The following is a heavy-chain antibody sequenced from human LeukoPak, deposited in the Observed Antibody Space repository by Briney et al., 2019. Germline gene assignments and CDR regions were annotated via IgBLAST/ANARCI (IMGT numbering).Heavy chain of an antibody. CDR2: IKQDGSEK. D-gene: IGHD3-9*01. CDR1: GFTFSSYS. V-gene: IGHV3-7*03. Sequence: GGSLRLSCAASGFTFSSYSMNWVRQAPGKGLEWVANIKQDGSEKNYVDSVKGRFTISRDNAKNSLYLQMNNLRVEHTAMYYCAGGTGFIIKDWGQGTLVTVSS. CDR3: AGGTGFIIKD. J-gene: IGHJ4*02.